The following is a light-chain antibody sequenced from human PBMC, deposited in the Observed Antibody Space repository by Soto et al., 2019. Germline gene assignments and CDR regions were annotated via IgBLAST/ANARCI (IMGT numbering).Light chain of an antibody. Sequence: QSALTQPASVSGSPGQSITISCTGTSSDVGRYNYVSWYQQHPGKAPKLIIYDVTYRPSGVSSRFSGSKSGDAASLTISGLQAEDEADYYCSSYTGSSTDVLFGGGTKLTVL. CDR3: SSYTGSSTDVL. J-gene: IGLJ2*01. CDR2: DVT. CDR1: SSDVGRYNY. V-gene: IGLV2-14*01.